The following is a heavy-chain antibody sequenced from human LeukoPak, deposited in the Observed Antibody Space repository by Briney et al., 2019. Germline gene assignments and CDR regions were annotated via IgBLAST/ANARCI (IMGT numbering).Heavy chain of an antibody. CDR1: GFTFSRYT. Sequence: GGSLRLSCSASGFTFSRYTMHWVRQAPGKGLEWVALLAYDETFRYYADSVKGRFTISRDTAKTTLDLQMNSLTNEDTALYYCAREADGFDIWGQGTMVTVSS. CDR3: AREADGFDI. V-gene: IGHV3-30*01. CDR2: LAYDETFR. J-gene: IGHJ3*02.